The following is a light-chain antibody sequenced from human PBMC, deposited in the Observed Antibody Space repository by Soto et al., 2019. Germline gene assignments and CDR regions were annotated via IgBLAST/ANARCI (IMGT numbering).Light chain of an antibody. CDR3: QQYNDWPFT. CDR2: SAS. Sequence: EIVMTQSPATLSVSPGERATLSCRASQSIIDSLAWYQQKPGQAPRLLIYSASTRATGIPARFSASGSGTDFTLTISSLQSEDFAVYYCQQYNDWPFTFGQGTRVEIK. J-gene: IGKJ5*01. V-gene: IGKV3-15*01. CDR1: QSIIDS.